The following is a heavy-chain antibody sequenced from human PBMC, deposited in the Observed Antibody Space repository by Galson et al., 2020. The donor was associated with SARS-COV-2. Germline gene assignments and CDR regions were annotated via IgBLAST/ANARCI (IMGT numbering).Heavy chain of an antibody. CDR3: ARAKRITIFGVVNWFDP. J-gene: IGHJ5*02. CDR2: IYYSGST. CDR1: GGSISSGDYY. D-gene: IGHD3-3*01. Sequence: ETSETLSLTYTVSGGSISSGDYYRRWLRQPPGKGLEWLGYIYYSGSTYSNPSLKSRVTISVDTSKNQFSLKLSSVTAADTAVYYCARAKRITIFGVVNWFDPWGQGALVTVSS. V-gene: IGHV4-30-4*01.